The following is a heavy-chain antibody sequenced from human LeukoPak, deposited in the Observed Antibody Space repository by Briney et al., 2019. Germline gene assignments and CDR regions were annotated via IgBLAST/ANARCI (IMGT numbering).Heavy chain of an antibody. V-gene: IGHV1-18*01. CDR3: ARACGRSGLIVVVLAAIDRFDP. CDR2: ISAYNGNT. CDR1: GYTFTSYG. J-gene: IGHJ5*02. D-gene: IGHD2-15*01. Sequence: GASVKVSCKASGYTFTSYGISWVRQAPGQGLEWMGWISAYNGNTNYAQKLQGRVTMTTDTSTSTAYMELRSLRSDDTAVYYCARACGRSGLIVVVLAAIDRFDPWGQGTLVTVSS.